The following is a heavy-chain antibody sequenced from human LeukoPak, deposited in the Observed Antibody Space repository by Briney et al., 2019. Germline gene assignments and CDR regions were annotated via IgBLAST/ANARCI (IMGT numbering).Heavy chain of an antibody. CDR2: IYYSGST. CDR3: ARSAHYYGSGSYYIDY. J-gene: IGHJ4*02. V-gene: IGHV4-59*12. CDR1: GGSISSYY. Sequence: SETLSLTCTVSGGSISSYYWSWIRQPPGKGLEWIGYIYYSGSTNYNPSLKSRVAISVDTSKNQFSLKLSSVTAADTAVYYCARSAHYYGSGSYYIDYWGQGTLVTVSS. D-gene: IGHD3-10*01.